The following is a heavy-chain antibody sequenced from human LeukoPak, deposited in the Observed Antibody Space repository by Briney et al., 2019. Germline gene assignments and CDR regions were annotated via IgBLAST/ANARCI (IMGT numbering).Heavy chain of an antibody. CDR1: GFTFSSYG. J-gene: IGHJ4*02. Sequence: GGSLRLSCAASGFTFSSYGMHWVRQAPGKGLEWVAFIRYDGSNKYYADSVKGRFTISRDNSKNTLYLQMNSLRAEDAAVYYCAKEIAAAGSLDYWGQGTLVTVSP. CDR3: AKEIAAAGSLDY. CDR2: IRYDGSNK. D-gene: IGHD6-13*01. V-gene: IGHV3-30*02.